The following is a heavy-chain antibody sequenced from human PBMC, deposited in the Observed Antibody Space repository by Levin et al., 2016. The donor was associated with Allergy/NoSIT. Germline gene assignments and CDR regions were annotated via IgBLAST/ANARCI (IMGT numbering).Heavy chain of an antibody. J-gene: IGHJ6*02. Sequence: WIRQPPGKGLEWIGYIYYSGKTDYNPSLRSRVTISVDTSKNQFSLKMSSVTAADTAVYYCARDLGPDPNYFYGMDVWGQGTTVTVSS. CDR2: IYYSGKT. V-gene: IGHV4-59*01. D-gene: IGHD1-14*01. CDR3: ARDLGPDPNYFYGMDV.